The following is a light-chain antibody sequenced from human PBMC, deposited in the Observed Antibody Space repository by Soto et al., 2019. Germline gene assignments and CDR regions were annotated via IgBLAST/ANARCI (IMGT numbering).Light chain of an antibody. Sequence: EIVMTQSPGTLSLSPGGRATLSCRASQIVSSRLAWYQQRPGQSPRLLISGASMRASGVPVRFIGSGSGTDFTLTITSLEPEDFAVYYCQQYGGSPITFGLGTRVDIK. CDR1: QIVSSR. V-gene: IGKV3-20*01. CDR2: GAS. J-gene: IGKJ5*01. CDR3: QQYGGSPIT.